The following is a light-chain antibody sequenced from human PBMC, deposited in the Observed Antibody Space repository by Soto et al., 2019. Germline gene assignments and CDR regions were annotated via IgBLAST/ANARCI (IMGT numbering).Light chain of an antibody. CDR2: EGS. J-gene: IGLJ2*01. Sequence: QSVLTQPASVSGSPGQTLTISCTGTSSDVGYYDLVSWYQHHPGKAPKLIIFEGSKRPSGVSNRFSGSKSGNTASLTISGLQAEDEADYYCCSYGDSRAVFGGRTKVTVL. CDR1: SSDVGYYDL. V-gene: IGLV2-23*01. CDR3: CSYGDSRAV.